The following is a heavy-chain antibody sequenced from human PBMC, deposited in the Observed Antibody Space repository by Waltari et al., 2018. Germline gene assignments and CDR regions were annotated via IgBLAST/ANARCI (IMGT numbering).Heavy chain of an antibody. J-gene: IGHJ4*02. D-gene: IGHD2-15*01. CDR1: GGTFSSYA. CDR3: ASSCSGGSCYQYYFDY. V-gene: IGHV1-69*10. CDR2: STPILGIA. Sequence: QVQLVQSGAEVKKPGSSVKVSCKASGGTFSSYAISWVRQAPGQGLEWMGGSTPILGIANHAQKFQGRVRITADKSPSTDYMGLSSLRSEDTAVYYCASSCSGGSCYQYYFDYWGQGTLVTVSS.